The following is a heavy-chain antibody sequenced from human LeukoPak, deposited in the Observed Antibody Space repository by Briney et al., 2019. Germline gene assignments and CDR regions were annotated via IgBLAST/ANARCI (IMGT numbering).Heavy chain of an antibody. CDR3: ARSVAMAPRSFYGMDV. J-gene: IGHJ6*02. D-gene: IGHD2-2*01. CDR1: GFIFSKFP. V-gene: IGHV3-30*03. CDR2: ISDDGSNT. Sequence: GGSLRLSCAASGFIFSKFPMYWVRQAPGQGLEWAAVISDDGSNTYYAHTLKGRIAISRDNSKDSVSLHMNDLRVEDTGVYYCARSVAMAPRSFYGMDVWGPGTTVIVSS.